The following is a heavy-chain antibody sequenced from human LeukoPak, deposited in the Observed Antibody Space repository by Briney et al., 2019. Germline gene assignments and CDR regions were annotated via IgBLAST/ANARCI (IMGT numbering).Heavy chain of an antibody. J-gene: IGHJ4*02. V-gene: IGHV3-30*02. Sequence: PGGSLRLSCAASGFTFSSYGIHWVRQAPGKGLEWVAFIRNDGSKKYYADSVKGRFTISRDNSKNTLYLQMNSLRAEDTAVYYCARDKTDWNYYFDYWGQGTLVTVSS. CDR1: GFTFSSYG. CDR2: IRNDGSKK. CDR3: ARDKTDWNYYFDY. D-gene: IGHD1-7*01.